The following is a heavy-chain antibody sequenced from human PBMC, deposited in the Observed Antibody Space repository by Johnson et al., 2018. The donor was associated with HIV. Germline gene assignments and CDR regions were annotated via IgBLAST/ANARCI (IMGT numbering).Heavy chain of an antibody. D-gene: IGHD3-22*01. Sequence: EVQLVESGVGLVQPGGSLRLSCAASGFTVSSNYMSWVRQAPGKGLEWVSVIYSGGSTYYADSVKGRFTISRDNSKNTLYLQMNSLRAEDTAVYYCARPRPMIVVAKGAFDIWGQGTMVTVSS. CDR3: ARPRPMIVVAKGAFDI. J-gene: IGHJ3*02. CDR1: GFTVSSNY. V-gene: IGHV3-66*02. CDR2: IYSGGST.